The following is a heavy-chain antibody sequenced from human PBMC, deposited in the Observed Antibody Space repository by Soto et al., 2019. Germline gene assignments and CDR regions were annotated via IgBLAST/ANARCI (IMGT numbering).Heavy chain of an antibody. V-gene: IGHV3-21*01. CDR1: GFTFSTYR. CDR3: AREDGSGDFDY. J-gene: IGHJ4*02. D-gene: IGHD6-19*01. Sequence: EVQLVESGGGLVKPGGSLRLSCAASGFTFSTYRMNWVRQAPGKGLEWVSFISSSSTYIYYADSVQGRFTISRDNAKKSLYLQMNSLRAEDTAVYYCAREDGSGDFDYWGQGTLVTVSS. CDR2: ISSSSTYI.